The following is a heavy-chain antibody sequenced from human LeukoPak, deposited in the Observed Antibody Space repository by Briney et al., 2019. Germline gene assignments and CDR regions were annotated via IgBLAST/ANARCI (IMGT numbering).Heavy chain of an antibody. V-gene: IGHV1-18*01. D-gene: IGHD2-2*01. CDR2: ISAYNGNT. CDR1: GYTFTSYG. J-gene: IGHJ4*02. CDR3: AGGRTDIVVVPATLRNYYFDY. Sequence: ASVKVSCKASGYTFTSYGISRVRQAPGQGLEWMGWISAYNGNTNYAQKLQGRVTMTTDTSTSTAYMELSSLRSEDTAVYYCAGGRTDIVVVPATLRNYYFDYWGQGTLVTVSS.